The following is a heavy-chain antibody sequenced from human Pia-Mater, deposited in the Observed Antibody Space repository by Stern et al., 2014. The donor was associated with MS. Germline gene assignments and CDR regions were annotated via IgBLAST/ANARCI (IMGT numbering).Heavy chain of an antibody. CDR3: ARGSAWGSDAFDI. D-gene: IGHD3-16*01. CDR2: INTNTGNP. Sequence: QVQLVQSGSDLKNPGASVKVFCKASGYTFTNYAMNWVRQAPGQGLEGMGWINTNTGNPTYVQGFTGRFVFSLDTSVSTAYLQISRLKAEDTAVYYCARGSAWGSDAFDIWGQGTMVTVSS. CDR1: GYTFTNYA. J-gene: IGHJ3*02. V-gene: IGHV7-4-1*02.